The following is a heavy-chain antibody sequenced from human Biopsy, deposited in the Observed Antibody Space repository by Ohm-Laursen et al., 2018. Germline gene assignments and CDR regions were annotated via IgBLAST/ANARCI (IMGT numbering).Heavy chain of an antibody. CDR3: ARDIMNRIAGLVARSDVFDV. J-gene: IGHJ3*01. V-gene: IGHV1-2*02. CDR2: ISPNSGGT. CDR1: GYAVNDYF. D-gene: IGHD3-16*01. Sequence: SSVKVSCNGSGYAVNDYFLHWLRQAPGQGPEWMGWISPNSGGTNYAQKFQGRVTMTTDTSTSTVYLELRRLISDDAAVYYCARDIMNRIAGLVARSDVFDVWGQGTLVTVSS.